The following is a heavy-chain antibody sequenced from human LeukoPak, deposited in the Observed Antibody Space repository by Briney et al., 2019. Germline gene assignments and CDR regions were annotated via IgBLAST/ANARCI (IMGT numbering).Heavy chain of an antibody. CDR1: GFTFSSYA. D-gene: IGHD6-13*01. V-gene: IGHV3-23*01. Sequence: GGSLRLSCAASGFTFSSYAMSWVRQAPGKGLEWVSAISGSGGSTYYADSVKGRFTISRDNSKNTLYLQMNSLRAEDTAVYYCAKVGLDXLVREYYFDYWGQGTLVTVSS. CDR2: ISGSGGST. J-gene: IGHJ4*02. CDR3: AKVGLDXLVREYYFDY.